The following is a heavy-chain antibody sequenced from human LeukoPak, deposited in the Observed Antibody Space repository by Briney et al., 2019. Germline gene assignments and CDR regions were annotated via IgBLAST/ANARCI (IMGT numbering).Heavy chain of an antibody. CDR3: AREARYCESSSCDYFDS. Sequence: PGGSLRLSCAASGFTRSSYWMHWVRQAPGKGLVWVSRINGDGSSTNYTDSVKGRFTISRDNAKTSLYLQMNSLRAEDTAVYCAREARYCESSSCDYFDSWGQGTLVTVSS. CDR1: GFTRSSYW. D-gene: IGHD2/OR15-2a*01. J-gene: IGHJ4*02. V-gene: IGHV3-74*01. CDR2: INGDGSST.